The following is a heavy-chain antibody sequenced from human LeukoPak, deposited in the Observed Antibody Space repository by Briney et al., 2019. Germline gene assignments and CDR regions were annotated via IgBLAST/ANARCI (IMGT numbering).Heavy chain of an antibody. J-gene: IGHJ4*02. V-gene: IGHV4-4*07. CDR2: IYSTGST. CDR1: GGSISSYY. D-gene: IGHD6-13*01. Sequence: SEPLSLPCTVSGGSISSYYWSWTRQPAGKGLEWIGRIYSTGSTNYNPSLKSRVTMSVDTSKNQFSLRLRSVTAADTAVYYCARQIASAGTAGFDFWGQGALVTVSS. CDR3: ARQIASAGTAGFDF.